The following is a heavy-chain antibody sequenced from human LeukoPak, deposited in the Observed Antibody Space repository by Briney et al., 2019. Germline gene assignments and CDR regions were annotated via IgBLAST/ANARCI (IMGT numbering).Heavy chain of an antibody. V-gene: IGHV5-51*01. Sequence: GESLKISCKGSGYSFTSYWIGWVRQMPGKGLEWMGIIYPGDSDTRYSPSFQGQVTISADKSISTAYLQWSSLKASDTAMYYCARLHTARLVVAAYMDVWGKRTTVTVSS. J-gene: IGHJ6*03. CDR3: ARLHTARLVVAAYMDV. D-gene: IGHD2-15*01. CDR1: GYSFTSYW. CDR2: IYPGDSDT.